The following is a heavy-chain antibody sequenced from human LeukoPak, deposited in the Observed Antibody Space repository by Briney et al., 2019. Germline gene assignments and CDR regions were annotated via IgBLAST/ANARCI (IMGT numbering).Heavy chain of an antibody. V-gene: IGHV4-39*07. J-gene: IGHJ4*02. Sequence: SETLSLTCTVSGGSISSSSYYWGWIRQPPGKGLEWIGEINHSGSTNYNPSLKSRVTISVDTSKNQFSLKLSSVTAADTAVYYCAREKHYYGSGGGNHDYWGQGTLVTVSS. CDR1: GGSISSSSYY. CDR2: INHSGST. D-gene: IGHD3-10*01. CDR3: AREKHYYGSGGGNHDY.